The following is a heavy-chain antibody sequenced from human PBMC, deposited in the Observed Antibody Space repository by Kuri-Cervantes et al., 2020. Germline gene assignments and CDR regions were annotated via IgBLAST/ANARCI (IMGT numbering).Heavy chain of an antibody. D-gene: IGHD3-3*01. V-gene: IGHV1-8*02. Sequence: ASVKVSCKASGYTFTSYGISWVRQAPGQGLEWMGWMNPNSGNTGYAQKFQGRVTMTRNTSISTAYMELSSLRSEDTAVYYCARSAIFGGRDYWGQGTLVTVSS. CDR1: GYTFTSYG. J-gene: IGHJ4*02. CDR2: MNPNSGNT. CDR3: ARSAIFGGRDY.